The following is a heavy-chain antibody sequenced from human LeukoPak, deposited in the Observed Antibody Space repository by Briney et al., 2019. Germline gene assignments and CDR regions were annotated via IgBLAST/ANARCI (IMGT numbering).Heavy chain of an antibody. CDR3: ARDYSNYYGMDV. CDR2: ISYDGSNN. V-gene: IGHV3-30-3*01. D-gene: IGHD2-21*01. J-gene: IGHJ6*02. CDR1: GFTFSSYA. Sequence: PGRFLRLSCAASGFTFSSYAMHWVRQAPGKGLAWVAVISYDGSNNYYADSVKGRFTISRDNSKNTLYLQMNSLRAEDTAVYYCARDYSNYYGMDVWGQGTTVTVSS.